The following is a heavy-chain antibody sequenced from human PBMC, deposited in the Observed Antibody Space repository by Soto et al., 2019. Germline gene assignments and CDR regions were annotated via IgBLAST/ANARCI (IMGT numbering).Heavy chain of an antibody. CDR3: ARVRRSESYYVDV. J-gene: IGHJ6*02. V-gene: IGHV1-18*01. Sequence: GASVKVSCKASGYTFTSYGISWGRQAPGQGLEWMGRISAYKGNTNYAQKLQGRVTMTTDTSTSTAYMELRSLRSDDTAVYYCARVRRSESYYVDVWGQGTTVTVT. D-gene: IGHD3-10*01. CDR2: ISAYKGNT. CDR1: GYTFTSYG.